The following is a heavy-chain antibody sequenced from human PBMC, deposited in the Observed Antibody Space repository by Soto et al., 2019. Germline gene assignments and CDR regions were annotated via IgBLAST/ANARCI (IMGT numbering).Heavy chain of an antibody. J-gene: IGHJ6*02. CDR3: TTDRFTMVRGAAVLYGMDV. CDR1: GFTFSNAW. V-gene: IGHV3-15*07. D-gene: IGHD3-10*01. CDR2: IKSKTDGGTT. Sequence: GGSLRLSCAASGFTFSNAWMNWVRQAPGKGLEWVGRIKSKTDGGTTDYAAPVKGRFTISRDDSKNTLYLQMNSLKTEDTAVYYCTTDRFTMVRGAAVLYGMDVWGQGTTVTVSS.